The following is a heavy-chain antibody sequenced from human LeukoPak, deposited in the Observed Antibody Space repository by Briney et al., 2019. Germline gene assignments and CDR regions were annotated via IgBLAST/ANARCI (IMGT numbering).Heavy chain of an antibody. Sequence: GGSLRLSCVASGFTFGDSWMSWVRQAPGKGLEWVANMNPDGSGKYYVDSVKGRFTVSRDNARNALYLQMNSLRVEDTAVYYCGRDPAWGAIDYWGQGTLVTASS. CDR3: GRDPAWGAIDY. CDR1: GFTFGDSW. CDR2: MNPDGSGK. J-gene: IGHJ4*02. V-gene: IGHV3-7*01. D-gene: IGHD7-27*01.